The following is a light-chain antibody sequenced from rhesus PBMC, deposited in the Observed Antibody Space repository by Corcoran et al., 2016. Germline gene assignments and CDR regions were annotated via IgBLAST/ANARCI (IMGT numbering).Light chain of an antibody. CDR3: QHGYGSPN. Sequence: DIQMTQSPSSLSAFVGDRVTITCRASENVYNYLNWYQQKPGKAPKLLTCKASTLQRGVPSRFSGNGSVTNYTHPISSLQPEEIAIYYCQHGYGSPNFGPGTTLDIK. V-gene: IGKV1-74*01. J-gene: IGKJ3*01. CDR1: ENVYNY. CDR2: KAS.